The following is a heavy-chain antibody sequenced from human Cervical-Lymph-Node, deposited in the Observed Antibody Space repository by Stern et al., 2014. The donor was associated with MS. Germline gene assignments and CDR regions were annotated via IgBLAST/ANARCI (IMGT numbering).Heavy chain of an antibody. J-gene: IGHJ6*02. V-gene: IGHV1-69*01. CDR3: ARDNDDNGLDV. Sequence: QVQLVQSGAEVKKPGSSVKVSCKASGGTFSNFAISWVRQAPGQGLDWMGGIIPIFGTTHYAQKFQGRVTITADESTSTAYMELSSLRSEDTAVYYCARDNDDNGLDVWGQGTTVIVSS. CDR2: IIPIFGTT. CDR1: GGTFSNFA. D-gene: IGHD1-1*01.